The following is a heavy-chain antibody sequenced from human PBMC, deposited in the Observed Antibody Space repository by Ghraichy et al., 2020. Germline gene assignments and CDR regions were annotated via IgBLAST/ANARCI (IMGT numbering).Heavy chain of an antibody. V-gene: IGHV4-30-4*07. CDR3: ARLVWSGYYYDY. D-gene: IGHD3-3*01. CDR2: IYYSGST. J-gene: IGHJ4*02. CDR1: GGSISSGGYS. Sequence: SQTLSLTCAVSGGSISSGGYSWSWIRQPPEKGLEWIGYIYYSGSTYYNPSLKSRVTISVDTSKNQFSLKLSSVTAADTAVYYCARLVWSGYYYDYWGQGTLVTVSS.